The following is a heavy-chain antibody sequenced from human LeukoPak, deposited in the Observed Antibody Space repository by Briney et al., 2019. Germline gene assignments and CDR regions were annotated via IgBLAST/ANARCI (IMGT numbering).Heavy chain of an antibody. D-gene: IGHD3-3*01. CDR3: AKARGNFYDFWSGYDC. CDR2: LYHSGST. J-gene: IGHJ4*02. CDR1: GGSISSGGYS. Sequence: SQTLSLTCAVSGGSISSGGYSWSWIRQPPGKGLEWIGYLYHSGSTYYNPSLKSRVTISVDRSKNQFSLNLSSVTAADTAVYYCAKARGNFYDFWSGYDCWGQGTLVTVSS. V-gene: IGHV4-30-2*01.